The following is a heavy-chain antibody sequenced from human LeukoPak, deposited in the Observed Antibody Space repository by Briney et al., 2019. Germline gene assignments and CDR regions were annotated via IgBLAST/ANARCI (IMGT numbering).Heavy chain of an antibody. D-gene: IGHD3-16*02. CDR1: GFTFSRYW. J-gene: IGHJ4*02. Sequence: GGSLRLSCAASGFTFSRYWMHWVSHAPGKGLVWVSRINSDGRSTIYADSVKGRCTISRDNAKNTLSLQMNSLRAEDTAVYFCAKTVSGSHSYQGGDYWGQGTLVTVST. V-gene: IGHV3-74*01. CDR2: INSDGRST. CDR3: AKTVSGSHSYQGGDY.